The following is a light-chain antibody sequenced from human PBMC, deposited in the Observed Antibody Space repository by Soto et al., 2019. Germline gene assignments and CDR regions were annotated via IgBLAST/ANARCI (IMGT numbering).Light chain of an antibody. CDR2: GAS. J-gene: IGKJ3*01. CDR3: HQYVASPLT. V-gene: IGKV3-20*01. CDR1: QSVSRSY. Sequence: EIVLTQSPGTLSLSPGERATLSCRASQSVSRSYLAWYQQKPGQAPRLLIYGASSRAAGIPDRFSGIGSGTDFTLTISRLEPEDFAVYYCHQYVASPLTFGPGTKVDVK.